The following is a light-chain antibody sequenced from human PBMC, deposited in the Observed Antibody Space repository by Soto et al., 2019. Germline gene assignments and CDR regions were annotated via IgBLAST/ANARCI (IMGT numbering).Light chain of an antibody. CDR3: LQPNTYPLT. CDR1: QGIRSD. CDR2: AAS. J-gene: IGKJ4*01. Sequence: DIPMTQSPSSLSASVGDRVTITCRASQGIRSDLGWYQQKPGKAPKRLIYAASSLQSGVPSRFSGSGSGTEFTLTTSSLQPEDFATYYCLQPNTYPLTFGGGTKVEIK. V-gene: IGKV1-17*01.